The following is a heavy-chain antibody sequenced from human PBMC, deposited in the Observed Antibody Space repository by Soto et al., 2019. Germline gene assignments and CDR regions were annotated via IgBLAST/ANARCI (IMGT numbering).Heavy chain of an antibody. Sequence: SETLSLTCTVSGGSISSGGYYWSWIRQHPGKGLEWIGYIYYSGSTYYNPSLKSRATISVDTSKNQFSLKLSSVTAADTAVYYCARVDCSSTSCHIDYWGQGTLVTVSS. CDR1: GGSISSGGYY. J-gene: IGHJ4*02. D-gene: IGHD2-2*01. CDR3: ARVDCSSTSCHIDY. CDR2: IYYSGST. V-gene: IGHV4-31*03.